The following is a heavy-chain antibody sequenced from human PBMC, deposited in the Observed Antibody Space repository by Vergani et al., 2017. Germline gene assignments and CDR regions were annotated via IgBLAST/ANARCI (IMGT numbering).Heavy chain of an antibody. V-gene: IGHV4-61*01. CDR2: IYYSGST. Sequence: QVQLQESGPGLVKPSETLSLTCTVSGGSVSSGSYYWSWIRQPPGKGLEWIGYIYYSGSTNYNPSLKSRVTISVDTSKNQFSLKLSSVTAADTAVYYCARGRDERWLQSQFDYWGQGTLVTVSS. CDR3: ARGRDERWLQSQFDY. CDR1: GGSVSSGSYY. D-gene: IGHD5-24*01. J-gene: IGHJ4*02.